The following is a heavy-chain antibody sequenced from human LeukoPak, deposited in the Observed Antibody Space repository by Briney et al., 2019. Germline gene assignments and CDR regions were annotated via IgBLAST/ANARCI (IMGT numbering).Heavy chain of an antibody. CDR2: IWHDASHT. D-gene: IGHD3-3*01. Sequence: GRSLRLSCAASGFSFSTYAMHWVRQAPGKGLEWVALIWHDASHTFYTDSVKGRFTISRDNSKNTVYLQMNSLRAEDTAVYYCASMDFWSGYPFDYWGQGTLVTVSS. CDR3: ASMDFWSGYPFDY. V-gene: IGHV3-33*01. CDR1: GFSFSTYA. J-gene: IGHJ4*02.